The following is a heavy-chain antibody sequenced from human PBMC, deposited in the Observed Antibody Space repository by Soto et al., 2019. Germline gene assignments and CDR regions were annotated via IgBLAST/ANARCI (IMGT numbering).Heavy chain of an antibody. V-gene: IGHV1-18*04. CDR3: ARVSSSIVVVPDYGMDV. CDR2: ISGKNGNT. J-gene: IGHJ6*02. D-gene: IGHD2-15*01. CDR1: GYTFISHG. Sequence: QVQLVQSGVEVKKPGASVKVSCKASGYTFISHGISWVRQAPGQGLEWMGWISGKNGNTNYAHKLQGRVTLTTDTSTSTAYMELRSLRSDDTAVYYCARVSSSIVVVPDYGMDVWGQGTTGTGSS.